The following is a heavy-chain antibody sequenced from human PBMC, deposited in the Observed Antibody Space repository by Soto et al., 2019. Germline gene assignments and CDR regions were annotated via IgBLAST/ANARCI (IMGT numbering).Heavy chain of an antibody. CDR3: ARDLNEYGESYYFDY. CDR2: ISYDGSNK. V-gene: IGHV3-30-3*01. J-gene: IGHJ4*02. CDR1: GFTFSSYA. Sequence: GGSLRLSCAASGFTFSSYAMHWVRQAPGKGLEWVAVISYDGSNKYYADSVKGRFTISRDNSKNTLYLQMNSLRAEDTAVYYCARDLNEYGESYYFDYWGQGTLVTVSS. D-gene: IGHD4-17*01.